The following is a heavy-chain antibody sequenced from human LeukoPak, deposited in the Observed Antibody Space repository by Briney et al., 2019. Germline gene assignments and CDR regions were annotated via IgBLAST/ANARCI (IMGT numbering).Heavy chain of an antibody. D-gene: IGHD3-10*01. CDR3: ATVAITMVRGVIPA. CDR2: FDPEDGET. V-gene: IGHV1-24*01. CDR1: GYTLTVLS. Sequence: ASVKVSCKVSGYTLTVLSMHWVRQAPGKGLEWMGGFDPEDGETIYAQKFQGRVTMTEDTSTDTAYMELSSLRSEDTAVYYCATVAITMVRGVIPAWGQGTLVTVSS. J-gene: IGHJ4*02.